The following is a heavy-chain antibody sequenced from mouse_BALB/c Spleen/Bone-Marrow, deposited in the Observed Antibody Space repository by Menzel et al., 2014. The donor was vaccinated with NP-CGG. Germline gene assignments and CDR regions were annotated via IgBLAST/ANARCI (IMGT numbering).Heavy chain of an antibody. CDR3: ARQGYGYVDFDV. V-gene: IGHV5-12-1*01. J-gene: IGHJ1*01. CDR1: GFAFSSYD. CDR2: ISSGGGST. D-gene: IGHD1-2*01. Sequence: VQLKESGGGLVKPGGSLKLSCAASGFAFSSYDMSWVCQTPEKRLEWVAYISSGGGSTYYPDTVKGRFTISRDNAKNTLYLQMSSLKSEDTAMYYCARQGYGYVDFDVWGAGTTVTVSS.